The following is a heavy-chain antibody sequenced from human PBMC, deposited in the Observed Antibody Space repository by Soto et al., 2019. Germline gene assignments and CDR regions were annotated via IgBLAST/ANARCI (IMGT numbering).Heavy chain of an antibody. CDR3: AKGGWWAVTTYFSSDYGMDV. CDR2: ISGSGGST. J-gene: IGHJ6*02. D-gene: IGHD2-8*02. CDR1: GFTFSSYA. V-gene: IGHV3-23*01. Sequence: LWLSCAASGFTFSSYAMSWVRQAPGKGLEWVSAISGSGGSTYYADSVKGRFTISRDNSKNTLYLQMNSLRAEDTAVYYCAKGGWWAVTTYFSSDYGMDVWGQGTTVTVSS.